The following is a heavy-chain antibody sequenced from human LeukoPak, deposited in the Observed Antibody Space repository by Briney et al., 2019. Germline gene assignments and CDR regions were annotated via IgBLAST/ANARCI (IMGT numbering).Heavy chain of an antibody. CDR3: ARAASRSYYYFDY. CDR1: GFTFSDYS. Sequence: KPGGSLRLSCAASGFTFSDYSMNWVRQAPGKGLKWVSSISRNSGYIYDADSVKGRFTISRDNAKNSLYLQVNSLRAEDTAVYYCARAASRSYYYFDYWGQGALVTVSS. V-gene: IGHV3-21*01. CDR2: ISRNSGYI. D-gene: IGHD2-21*01. J-gene: IGHJ4*02.